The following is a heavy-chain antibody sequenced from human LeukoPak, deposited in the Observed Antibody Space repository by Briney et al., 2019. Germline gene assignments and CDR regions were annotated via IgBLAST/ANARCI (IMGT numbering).Heavy chain of an antibody. D-gene: IGHD2-15*01. CDR3: GRDYWHIVVVGAASHSDGMDV. CDR1: GFTFRSYA. Sequence: GRSLRLSCAASGFTFRSYAMHWVRQAPGKGLEWVAVISYDGSNKYYAGSVKGRFTISRDNSKNTLYLQMNSLRAEDTAVYYCGRDYWHIVVVGAASHSDGMDVWGQGTTVTVSS. CDR2: ISYDGSNK. J-gene: IGHJ6*02. V-gene: IGHV3-30*04.